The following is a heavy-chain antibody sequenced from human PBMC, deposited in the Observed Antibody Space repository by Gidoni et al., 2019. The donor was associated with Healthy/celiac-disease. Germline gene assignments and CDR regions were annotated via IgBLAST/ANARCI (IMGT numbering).Heavy chain of an antibody. CDR3: ARGPNWGSTTYWYFDL. J-gene: IGHJ2*01. D-gene: IGHD7-27*01. V-gene: IGHV1-69*01. CDR2: IIPIFGTA. CDR1: GGTFRSYA. Sequence: QVQLVQSGAEVKKPGSSVKVSCQASGGTFRSYAISWVRQAPGQGLEWMGGIIPIFGTANYAQKFQGRVTITADESTSTAYMELSSLRSEDTAVYYCARGPNWGSTTYWYFDLWGRGTLVTVSS.